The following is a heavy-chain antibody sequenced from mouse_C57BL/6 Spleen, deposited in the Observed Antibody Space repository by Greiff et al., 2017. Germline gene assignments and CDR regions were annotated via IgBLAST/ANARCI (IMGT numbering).Heavy chain of an antibody. J-gene: IGHJ2*01. Sequence: EVQLVESGGGLVKPGGSLKLSCAASGFTFSDYGMHWVRQAPEKGLEWVAYISSGSSTIYYADTVKGRFTISRDNAKNTLFLQMTSLRSEDTAMYYCARRVDSSGYFDYWGQGTTLTVSS. CDR2: ISSGSSTI. CDR3: ARRVDSSGYFDY. D-gene: IGHD3-2*02. V-gene: IGHV5-17*01. CDR1: GFTFSDYG.